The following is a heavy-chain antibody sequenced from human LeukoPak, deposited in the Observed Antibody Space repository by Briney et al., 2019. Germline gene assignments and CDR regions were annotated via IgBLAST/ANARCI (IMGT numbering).Heavy chain of an antibody. V-gene: IGHV3-74*01. CDR1: GFTFSSYW. CDR3: ARVRSRYNYHDY. J-gene: IGHJ4*02. Sequence: GGSLRLSCAASGFTFSSYWMHWVRQARGKGLVRVSRINSDGSSTSYADSVKGRFTISRDNAKNTLYLQMNSLRAEDTAVYYCARVRSRYNYHDYWGQGTLVTVSS. CDR2: INSDGSST. D-gene: IGHD5-18*01.